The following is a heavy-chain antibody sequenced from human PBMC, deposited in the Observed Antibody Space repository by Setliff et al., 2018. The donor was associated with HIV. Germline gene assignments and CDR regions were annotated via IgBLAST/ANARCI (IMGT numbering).Heavy chain of an antibody. V-gene: IGHV1-69*06. CDR3: ARVPYRSAWFSGGHDAFDI. D-gene: IGHD6-19*01. J-gene: IGHJ3*02. CDR1: GTTFSRNA. Sequence: GASVNVSCKASGTTFSRNAITWVRQVPGQGLEWMGGIVPIFGPANYAQKFQGRVTITADKSTTTAYMELSSLRSEDTAVYFCARVPYRSAWFSGGHDAFDIWGQGTMVTVSS. CDR2: IVPIFGPA.